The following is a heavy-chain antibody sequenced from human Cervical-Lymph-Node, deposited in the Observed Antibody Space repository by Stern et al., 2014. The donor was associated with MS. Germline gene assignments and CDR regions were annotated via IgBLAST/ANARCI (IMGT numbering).Heavy chain of an antibody. Sequence: VQLVESGGGLVKPGGSLKLSCAVSGFTFSSYSMNWVRQAPGKGLEWVSSISSSSSDIYYADSVKGRFTISRDNAKNSLSLQMNSLRAEDTAVYYCARDYDGSYLTYFEYWGQGTLVTVSS. D-gene: IGHD1-26*01. J-gene: IGHJ4*02. CDR1: GFTFSSYS. CDR3: ARDYDGSYLTYFEY. CDR2: ISSSSSDI. V-gene: IGHV3-21*01.